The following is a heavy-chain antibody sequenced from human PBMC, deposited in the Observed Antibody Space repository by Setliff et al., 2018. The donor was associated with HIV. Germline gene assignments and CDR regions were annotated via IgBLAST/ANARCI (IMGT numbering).Heavy chain of an antibody. V-gene: IGHV1-8*01. D-gene: IGHD4-17*01. Sequence: ASVKVSCKASGHTFTNVGIQWLRLATGQGLEWMGWMNPNSGVSGYEQKFQGRVTMTTDTSTSTAYMELRSLRSDDTAIYYCARDNYDDYSRVQMDVWGKGTTVTVSS. CDR3: ARDNYDDYSRVQMDV. CDR2: MNPNSGVS. J-gene: IGHJ6*04. CDR1: GHTFTNVG.